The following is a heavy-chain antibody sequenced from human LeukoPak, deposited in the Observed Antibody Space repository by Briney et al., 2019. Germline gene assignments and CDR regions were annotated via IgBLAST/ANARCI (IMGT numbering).Heavy chain of an antibody. CDR3: AKDRGYNWNPLPQKNVAFDI. J-gene: IGHJ3*02. CDR1: GFTFSSYA. Sequence: GGSLRLSCAASGFTFSSYAMSWVRQAPGKGLDWVSAISGSGGSTYYADSVKGRFTISRDNSKNTLYLQMNSLRAEDTAVYYCAKDRGYNWNPLPQKNVAFDIWGQGTMVTVSS. D-gene: IGHD1-20*01. CDR2: ISGSGGST. V-gene: IGHV3-23*01.